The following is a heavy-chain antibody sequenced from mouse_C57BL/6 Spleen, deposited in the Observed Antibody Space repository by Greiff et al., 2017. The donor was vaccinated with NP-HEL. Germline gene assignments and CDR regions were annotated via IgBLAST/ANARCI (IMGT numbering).Heavy chain of an antibody. CDR1: GFTFSDYY. CDR3: ARERGGWGYFDV. V-gene: IGHV5-16*01. CDR2: INYDGSST. J-gene: IGHJ1*03. Sequence: VQLKESEGGLVQPGRSMKLSCTASGFTFSDYYMAWVRQVPEKGLEWVANINYDGSSTYYLDSLKSRFIISRDNAKNILYLQMSSLKSEDTATYYCARERGGWGYFDVWGTGTTVTVSS.